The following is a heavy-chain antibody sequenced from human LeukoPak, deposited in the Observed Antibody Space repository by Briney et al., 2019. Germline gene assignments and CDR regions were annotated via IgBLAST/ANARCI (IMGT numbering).Heavy chain of an antibody. CDR2: INTDGSFT. V-gene: IGHV3-74*01. CDR1: GFTFSSYW. J-gene: IGHJ4*02. Sequence: PGGSLRLSCAASGFTFSSYWMYWVRQAPGKGLVWVSRINTDGSFTSDADSVKGRVTISRDNAKNTLYLRMNSLRAEDTAVYYCARAMVGATNGFEYWGQGILVTVSS. CDR3: ARAMVGATNGFEY. D-gene: IGHD1-26*01.